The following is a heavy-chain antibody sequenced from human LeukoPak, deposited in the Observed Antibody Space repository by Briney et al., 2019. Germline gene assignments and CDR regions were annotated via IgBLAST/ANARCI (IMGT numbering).Heavy chain of an antibody. CDR3: ARRGSGQWLVPRRVWYFDL. CDR1: GYTFTGYY. J-gene: IGHJ2*01. V-gene: IGHV1-8*03. Sequence: ASVKVSCKASGYTFTGYYMHWVRQAPGQGLEWMGWINPNSGNTGYAQKFQGRVTITRNTSISTAYMELSSLRSEDTAVYYCARRGSGQWLVPRRVWYFDLWGRGTLVTVSS. CDR2: INPNSGNT. D-gene: IGHD6-19*01.